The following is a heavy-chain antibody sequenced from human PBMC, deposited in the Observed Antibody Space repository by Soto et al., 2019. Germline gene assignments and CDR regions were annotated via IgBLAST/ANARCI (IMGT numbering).Heavy chain of an antibody. CDR1: GYTFATYA. D-gene: IGHD3-9*01. J-gene: IGHJ6*02. CDR3: TRVNTIFLIPDYYSYDMDV. Sequence: QVQLVQSGAEVKKPGASVKVSCKASGYTFATYAIHWVRQAPGQRLEWMGWINTGNGYTEYSQNFRGRVTITRDTSASTVYMELSSLRSEDTAMYYCTRVNTIFLIPDYYSYDMDVWGQGTTVTVAS. V-gene: IGHV1-3*04. CDR2: INTGNGYT.